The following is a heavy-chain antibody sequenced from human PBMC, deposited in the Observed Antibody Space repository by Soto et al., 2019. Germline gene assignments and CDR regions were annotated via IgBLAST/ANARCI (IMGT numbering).Heavy chain of an antibody. D-gene: IGHD3-22*01. J-gene: IGHJ6*02. V-gene: IGHV4-30-4*01. CDR1: GASTSSGDHY. Sequence: QVQLQESGPGLVKPSQTLSLTCTVSGASTSSGDHYWSWIRQPPGKGLEWIGYIYYSGSTYYNPSLKGRVTISIDTSRNQVSLKLSSVTAADAAVYYCARDRDSLGIAAGMDVWGQGTTVTVSS. CDR3: ARDRDSLGIAAGMDV. CDR2: IYYSGST.